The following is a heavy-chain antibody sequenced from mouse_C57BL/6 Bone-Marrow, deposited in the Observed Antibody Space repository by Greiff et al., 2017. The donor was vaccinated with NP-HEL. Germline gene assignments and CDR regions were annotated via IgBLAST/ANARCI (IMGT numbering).Heavy chain of an antibody. D-gene: IGHD1-1*01. CDR2: IYPGSGST. CDR3: ARGYYYVSWFAY. Sequence: QVQLKQPGAELVKPGASVKMSCKASGYTFTSYWITWVKQRPGQGLEWIGDIYPGSGSTNYNEKFKSKATLTVDTSSSTAYMQLSSLTSEDSAVYYCARGYYYVSWFAYWGQGTLVTVSA. CDR1: GYTFTSYW. J-gene: IGHJ3*01. V-gene: IGHV1-55*01.